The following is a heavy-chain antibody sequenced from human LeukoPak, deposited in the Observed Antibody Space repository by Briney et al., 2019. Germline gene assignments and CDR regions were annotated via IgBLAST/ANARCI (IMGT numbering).Heavy chain of an antibody. CDR1: GGPISSYY. J-gene: IGHJ6*02. D-gene: IGHD3-3*01. Sequence: SETLSLTCTVSGGPISSYYWSWIRQPPGKGLEWIGYIYYSGSTNYNPSLKSRVTISVDTSKNQFSLKLSSVTAADTAVYYCARGGPFWYVWGQGTTVTVSS. V-gene: IGHV4-59*01. CDR3: ARGGPFWYV. CDR2: IYYSGST.